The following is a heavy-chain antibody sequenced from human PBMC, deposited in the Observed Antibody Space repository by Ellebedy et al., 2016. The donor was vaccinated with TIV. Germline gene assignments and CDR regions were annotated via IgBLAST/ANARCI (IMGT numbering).Heavy chain of an antibody. CDR2: ISAYNGNT. CDR1: GYSFTSYW. J-gene: IGHJ4*02. CDR3: ARGGIAVAGFFHY. D-gene: IGHD6-19*01. Sequence: GESLKISCKGSGYSFTSYWISWVRQAPGQGLEWMGLISAYNGNTNYAQKLQGRVTMTTDTSTSTADMELRSLRSDDTAVYYCARGGIAVAGFFHYWGQGTLVTVSS. V-gene: IGHV1-18*04.